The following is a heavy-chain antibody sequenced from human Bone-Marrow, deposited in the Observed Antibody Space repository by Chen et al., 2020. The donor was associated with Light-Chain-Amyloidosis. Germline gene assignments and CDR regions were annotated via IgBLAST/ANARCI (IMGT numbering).Heavy chain of an antibody. D-gene: IGHD3-10*01. CDR2: IYYSGST. J-gene: IGHJ4*02. Sequence: QLQLQESGPGLVRPSETLSLTCTVAGGSISSSTFYWGWIRQAPGKGLEWIGSIYYSGSTYYNPSLKSRVTISVDTSKNQFSLKLSSVTAADTAVYYCARARLNMVRGVAPYYFDYWGQGTLVTVSS. V-gene: IGHV4-39*07. CDR1: GGSISSSTFY. CDR3: ARARLNMVRGVAPYYFDY.